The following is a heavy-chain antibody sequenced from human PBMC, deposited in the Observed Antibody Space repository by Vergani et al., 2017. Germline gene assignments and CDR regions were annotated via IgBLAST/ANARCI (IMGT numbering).Heavy chain of an antibody. CDR3: ARRDSSSPALDY. J-gene: IGHJ4*02. D-gene: IGHD6-6*01. Sequence: QVQLVESGGGVVQPGGSLRLSCAASGFTFRSYGIHWVRQAPGKGLEWVAFIQYDAGNKYYADSVKGRFTISGENAKNSLYLQMNGLRAGDTAVYYCARRDSSSPALDYWGQGTLVTVSS. CDR1: GFTFRSYG. V-gene: IGHV3-33*05. CDR2: IQYDAGNK.